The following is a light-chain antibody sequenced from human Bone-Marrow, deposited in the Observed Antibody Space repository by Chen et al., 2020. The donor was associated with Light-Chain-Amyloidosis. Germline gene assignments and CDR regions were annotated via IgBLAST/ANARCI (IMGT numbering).Light chain of an antibody. CDR3: SSFAAGSTWV. CDR1: HNDVGGHAF. V-gene: IGLV2-23*01. J-gene: IGLJ3*02. Sequence: QSALTQPASVAGFPGQSITISCTGTHNDVGGHAFVSWYQRPPGKAPKFLIYEDTERASGVSNRFSGSKSGNTASLTISGLQAEDEADYYCSSFAAGSTWVFGGGTSLTVL. CDR2: EDT.